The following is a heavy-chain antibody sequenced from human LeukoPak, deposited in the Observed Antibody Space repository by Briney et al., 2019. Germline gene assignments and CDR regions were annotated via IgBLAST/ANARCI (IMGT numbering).Heavy chain of an antibody. D-gene: IGHD2-15*01. CDR1: GFTFSSYS. CDR2: ISSSSSTI. V-gene: IGHV3-48*04. Sequence: GGSLRLSCAASGFTFSSYSMNWVRQAPGKGLEWVSYISSSSSTIYYADSVKGRFTISRDNAKNSLYLQMNSLRAEDTAVYYCARAGGSRLYYYGMDVWGQGTTVSVSS. J-gene: IGHJ6*02. CDR3: ARAGGSRLYYYGMDV.